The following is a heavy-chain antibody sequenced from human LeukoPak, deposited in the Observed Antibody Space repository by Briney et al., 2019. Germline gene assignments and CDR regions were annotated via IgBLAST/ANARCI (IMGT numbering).Heavy chain of an antibody. CDR2: IYYSGST. CDR1: GDSISSYY. D-gene: IGHD3-9*01. CDR3: VRGADTGYSSDS. V-gene: IGHV4-59*01. Sequence: SETLSLTCTVSGDSISSYYWSWIRQPPGKGLEWIGYIYYSGSTNYDPSLKSRVTISVDTSKNQFSLKLSSVTAADTAVYYCVRGADTGYSSDSWGQGTLVTVSS. J-gene: IGHJ4*02.